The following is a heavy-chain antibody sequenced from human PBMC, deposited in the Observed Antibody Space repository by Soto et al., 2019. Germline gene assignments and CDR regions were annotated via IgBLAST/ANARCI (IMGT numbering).Heavy chain of an antibody. CDR2: ISTYNGNT. J-gene: IGHJ3*02. V-gene: IGHV1-18*01. D-gene: IGHD3-16*02. CDR3: ARRLRSGYPGLRNAFDI. CDR1: GYSFTTYG. Sequence: QVQLVQSGAEVKKPGASVKVSCKASGYSFTTYGITWVRQAPGQGLEWMGWISTYNGNTNYAQKPQGRVAMTTDTSTSTDYMELRSLGSDETAIYYCARRLRSGYPGLRNAFDIWGQGTMVTVSS.